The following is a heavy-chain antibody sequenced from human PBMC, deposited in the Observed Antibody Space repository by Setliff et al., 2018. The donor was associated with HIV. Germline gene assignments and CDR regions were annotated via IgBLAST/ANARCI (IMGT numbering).Heavy chain of an antibody. J-gene: IGHJ3*02. CDR3: VRDKWLVPDTFDI. Sequence: GGSLRLSCAASTFSVSEYAMSWVRQAPGKGLEWVSGINWNGGSTGYVDSVKGRFTISRDNAKNSLYLQMNSLRAGDMALYYCVRDKWLVPDTFDIWGQGTMVTVSS. D-gene: IGHD6-19*01. V-gene: IGHV3-20*04. CDR1: TFSVSEYA. CDR2: INWNGGST.